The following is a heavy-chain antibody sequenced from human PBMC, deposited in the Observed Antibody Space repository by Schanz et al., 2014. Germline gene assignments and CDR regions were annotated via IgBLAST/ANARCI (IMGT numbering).Heavy chain of an antibody. Sequence: QVQLVQSGAEVKKPGASVKVSCKASGYTFTSHGISWVRQAPGQGLEWMGWITAYNGDTNYALKLQESGTMTTDTSTGTAYMELRSLRSDDAALYYCTRGGYSYALSAFDIWGQGTMVTVSS. D-gene: IGHD5-18*01. CDR1: GYTFTSHG. J-gene: IGHJ3*02. V-gene: IGHV1-18*01. CDR3: TRGGYSYALSAFDI. CDR2: ITAYNGDT.